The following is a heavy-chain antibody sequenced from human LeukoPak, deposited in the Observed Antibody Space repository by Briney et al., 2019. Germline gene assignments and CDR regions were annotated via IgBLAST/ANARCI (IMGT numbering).Heavy chain of an antibody. D-gene: IGHD5-12*01. CDR3: AKAYNGYEYYYYYMDV. V-gene: IGHV3-23*01. CDR1: GFTFSSYA. J-gene: IGHJ6*03. Sequence: WGSLRLSCAASGFTFSSYAMSWVRQAPGKGLEWVSAISGSGGSTYYADSVKRRFTISRDNSKNTLYLQMNSLRAEDTAVYYCAKAYNGYEYYYYYMDVWGKGTTVTVSS. CDR2: ISGSGGST.